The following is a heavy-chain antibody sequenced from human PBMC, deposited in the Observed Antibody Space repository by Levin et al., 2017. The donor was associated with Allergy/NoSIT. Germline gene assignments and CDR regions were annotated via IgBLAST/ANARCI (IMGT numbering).Heavy chain of an antibody. Sequence: ASVKVSCKASGYTFTSYGISWVRQAPGQGLEWMGWISAYNGNTNYAQKLQGRVTMTTDTSTSTAYMELRSLRSDDTAVYYCAREGGDYGGGDCYSEWFDPWGQGTLVTVSS. CDR3: AREGGDYGGGDCYSEWFDP. CDR1: GYTFTSYG. J-gene: IGHJ5*02. CDR2: ISAYNGNT. D-gene: IGHD2-21*02. V-gene: IGHV1-18*01.